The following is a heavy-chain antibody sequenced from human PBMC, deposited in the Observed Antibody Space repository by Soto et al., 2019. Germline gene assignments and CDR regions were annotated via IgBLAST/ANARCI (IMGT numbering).Heavy chain of an antibody. CDR2: IWYDGSNK. V-gene: IGHV3-33*01. CDR1: GFTFSSYG. J-gene: IGHJ4*02. Sequence: GGSLRLSCAASGFTFSSYGMHWVRQAPGKGLEWVAVIWYDGSNKYYADSVKGRFTISRDNSKNTLYLQMNSLRAEDTAVYYCARDSDHYYGSGSFDYWGQGTLVTVSS. CDR3: ARDSDHYYGSGSFDY. D-gene: IGHD3-10*01.